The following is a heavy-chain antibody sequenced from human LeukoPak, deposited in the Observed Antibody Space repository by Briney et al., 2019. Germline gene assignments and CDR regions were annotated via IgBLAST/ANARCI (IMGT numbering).Heavy chain of an antibody. Sequence: GGSLRLSCAASGFAFTNAWMTWVRQAPGKGLEWVGRIRSKSDDGTTHYAAPVKGRFTISRDDSRNTLYLQMNSLKTEDSAVYFCARPMYYRDSSGFDYWGQGTLVTVSS. CDR1: GFAFTNAW. V-gene: IGHV3-15*01. CDR2: IRSKSDDGTT. D-gene: IGHD3-22*01. J-gene: IGHJ4*02. CDR3: ARPMYYRDSSGFDY.